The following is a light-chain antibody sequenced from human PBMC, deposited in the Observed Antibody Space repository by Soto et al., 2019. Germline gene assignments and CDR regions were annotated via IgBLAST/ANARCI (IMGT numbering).Light chain of an antibody. J-gene: IGKJ2*01. CDR2: ASS. CDR1: RSFASSY. Sequence: EIVLTQSPGTLSLSPGERATLSCRASRSFASSYLAWYQQKPGQSPSLLIYASSTRAAGIPDRFSGRGSGTDFTHPISRLEPEDFAVYYCHQYGPSTPYTFGQGTKLEIK. CDR3: HQYGPSTPYT. V-gene: IGKV3-20*01.